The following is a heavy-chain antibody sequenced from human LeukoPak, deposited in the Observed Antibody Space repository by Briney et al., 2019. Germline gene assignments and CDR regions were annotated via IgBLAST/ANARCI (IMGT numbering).Heavy chain of an antibody. CDR2: IKSKSDGGTI. J-gene: IGHJ4*02. CDR1: GFTFSDAW. D-gene: IGHD2-15*01. Sequence: PGGSLRLSCVGSGFTFSDAWMSWVRQAPGKRLEWVGRIKSKSDGGTIDYAALVKGRFTISRDDSRNTLYLQMNSLKTEDTAVYYCTTRRQDGWWGQGTLVTVS. CDR3: TTRRQDGW. V-gene: IGHV3-15*01.